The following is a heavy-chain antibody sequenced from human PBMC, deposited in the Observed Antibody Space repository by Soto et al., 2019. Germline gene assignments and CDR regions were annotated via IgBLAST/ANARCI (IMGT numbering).Heavy chain of an antibody. CDR1: GYTLTELS. Sequence: QVQLVQSGAEVKKPGASVKVSCKVSGYTLTELSMHWVRQAPGKGLEWMGGFDPEDGETIYAQKFQGRVTMTEDTSTDTAYMELSSLRSEDTAVYYCATDSRYGGNREFRDVGWFDPWGQGTLVTVSS. J-gene: IGHJ5*02. CDR3: ATDSRYGGNREFRDVGWFDP. V-gene: IGHV1-24*01. D-gene: IGHD2-15*01. CDR2: FDPEDGET.